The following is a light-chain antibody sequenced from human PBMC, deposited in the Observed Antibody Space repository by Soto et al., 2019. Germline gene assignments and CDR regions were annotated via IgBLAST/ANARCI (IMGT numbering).Light chain of an antibody. J-gene: IGLJ7*01. CDR3: AAWDDSPSGWV. CDR1: SSNIGSNY. V-gene: IGLV1-47*01. Sequence: QSVLTQPPSASGTPGQRVTISCSGSSSNIGSNYVYWYQQLPGTAPKLLIYRNNQRPSRVPDRFSGSKSGTSASLAISGLRSEDEADYYCAAWDDSPSGWVFGGGTQLTVL. CDR2: RNN.